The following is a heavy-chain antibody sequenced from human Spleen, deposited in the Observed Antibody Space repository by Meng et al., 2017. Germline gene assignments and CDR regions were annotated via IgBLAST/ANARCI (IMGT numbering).Heavy chain of an antibody. CDR2: IYYSGST. CDR1: RGSVSTGTYY. Sequence: SETLSLTCTVTRGSVSTGTYYWGWIRQPPGKGLEWIGYIYYSGSTYYNPSLKSRVTISVDTSKNQFSLKLSSVTAADTAVYYCARDSIYGAWGHAFDIWGQGTMVTVSS. D-gene: IGHD4-17*01. J-gene: IGHJ3*02. V-gene: IGHV4-31*03. CDR3: ARDSIYGAWGHAFDI.